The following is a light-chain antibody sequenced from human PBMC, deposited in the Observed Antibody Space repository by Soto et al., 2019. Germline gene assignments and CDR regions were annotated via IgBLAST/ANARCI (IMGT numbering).Light chain of an antibody. CDR3: LQYGSSPLT. CDR1: QSVSSSY. J-gene: IGKJ4*01. CDR2: GAS. V-gene: IGKV3-20*01. Sequence: EIELTQSPCTLSLSPGERATLSCRASQSVSSSYLAWYQQKPGQAHRLLIYGASSMATGIPDRFSGSGSGTDFTLTISRLEPEDFAVYYCLQYGSSPLTFGGGTRVEIQ.